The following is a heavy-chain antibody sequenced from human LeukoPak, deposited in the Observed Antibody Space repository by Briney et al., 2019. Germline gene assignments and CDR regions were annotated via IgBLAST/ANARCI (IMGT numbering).Heavy chain of an antibody. V-gene: IGHV4-39*01. D-gene: IGHD5-12*01. CDR2: IYYSGST. CDR1: GGSISSSSYY. J-gene: IGHJ6*03. Sequence: PSETLSLTCTVSGGSISSSSYYWGWIRQPPGKGLEWIGSIYYSGSTYYNPSLKSRVTISVDTSKNQFSLKLSSVTAADTAVYYCARGLSGYELGTYYYYYYMDVWGKGTTVTVSS. CDR3: ARGLSGYELGTYYYYYYMDV.